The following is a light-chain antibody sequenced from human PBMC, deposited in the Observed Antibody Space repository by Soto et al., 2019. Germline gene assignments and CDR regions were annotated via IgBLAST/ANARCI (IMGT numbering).Light chain of an antibody. CDR2: GAS. V-gene: IGKV3-20*01. Sequence: EIVLTQSPGPLSLSPGERATLSCRASHTVTSSYLAWYQQKPGQAPRLLMYGASSRAAGIPDRFSGSGSGTDFTLTISRLEPEDSAVYYCQQYGSLPRTFGQGTKVEIK. J-gene: IGKJ1*01. CDR1: HTVTSSY. CDR3: QQYGSLPRT.